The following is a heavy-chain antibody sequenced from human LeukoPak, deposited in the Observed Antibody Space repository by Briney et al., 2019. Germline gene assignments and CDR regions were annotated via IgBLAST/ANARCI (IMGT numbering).Heavy chain of an antibody. CDR2: IIPILGIA. Sequence: SVKVSCKASGYTFTGYYMHWVRQAPGQGLEWMGRIIPILGIADYAQKFQGRVTITADKSTSTAYMELSSLRSEDTAVYYCATLLNCSSTSCSNWGQGTLVTVSS. CDR3: ATLLNCSSTSCSN. J-gene: IGHJ4*02. D-gene: IGHD2-2*01. CDR1: GYTFTGYY. V-gene: IGHV1-69*02.